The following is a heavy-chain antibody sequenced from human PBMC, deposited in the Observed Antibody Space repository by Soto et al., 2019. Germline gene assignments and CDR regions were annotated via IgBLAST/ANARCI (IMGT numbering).Heavy chain of an antibody. CDR1: GGSFSGYY. V-gene: IGHV4-34*01. J-gene: IGHJ6*03. D-gene: IGHD6-6*01. Sequence: PSETLSLTCAVYGGSFSGYYWSWIRQPPGKGLEWIGEINHSGSTNYNPSLKSRVTISVDTSKNQFSLKLSSVTAADTAVYYCARVPSSSSNLFYYYYYMDVRGKGTTVTVSS. CDR2: INHSGST. CDR3: ARVPSSSSNLFYYYYYMDV.